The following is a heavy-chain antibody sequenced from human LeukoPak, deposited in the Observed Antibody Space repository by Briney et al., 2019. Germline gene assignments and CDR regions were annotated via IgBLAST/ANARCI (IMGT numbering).Heavy chain of an antibody. CDR2: ISYDGSNK. CDR3: ARAPRRELVFDY. CDR1: GFTFSSYA. D-gene: IGHD1-26*01. V-gene: IGHV3-30*04. Sequence: PGGSLRLSCAASGFTFSSYAMHWVRQAPGKGLEWVAVISYDGSNKYCADSVKGRFTISRDNSKNTLYLQMNSLRAEDTAVYYCARAPRRELVFDYWGQGTLVTVSS. J-gene: IGHJ4*02.